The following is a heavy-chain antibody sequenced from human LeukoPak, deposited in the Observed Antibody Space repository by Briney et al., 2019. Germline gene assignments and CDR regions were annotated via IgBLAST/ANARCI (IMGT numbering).Heavy chain of an antibody. D-gene: IGHD3-10*02. CDR2: IIPIFGTA. V-gene: IGHV1-69*05. J-gene: IGHJ5*02. Sequence: SVKVSCKASGGTFSSYAISWVRQAPGQGLEWMGRIIPIFGTANYAQKFQGRVTITTDESTSTAYMELSSLRSEDTAVYYCANCSGSYYNVGWFDPWGQVTLVTVSS. CDR1: GGTFSSYA. CDR3: ANCSGSYYNVGWFDP.